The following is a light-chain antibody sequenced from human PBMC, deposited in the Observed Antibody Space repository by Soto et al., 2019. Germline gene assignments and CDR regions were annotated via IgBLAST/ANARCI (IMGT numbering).Light chain of an antibody. CDR1: RSNIGTNF. V-gene: IGLV1-47*01. J-gene: IGLJ3*02. CDR3: AAWDDSLSAGV. CDR2: WNN. Sequence: QSVLTQPPSASGAPGPRVTIPCSGSRSNIGTNFVYWYQQFPGTAPRLLIHWNNQRPSGVPDRFSGSKSGTSASLAISGLRSEDEADYYCAAWDDSLSAGVFGGGTKVTVL.